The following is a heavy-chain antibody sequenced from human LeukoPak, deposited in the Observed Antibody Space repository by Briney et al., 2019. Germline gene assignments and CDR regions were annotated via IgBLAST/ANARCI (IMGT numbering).Heavy chain of an antibody. J-gene: IGHJ4*02. CDR2: ITPIFGAA. CDR1: GGTFSSYP. D-gene: IGHD3-3*01. V-gene: IGHV1-69*13. Sequence: ASVKVSCKASGGTFSSYPFTWVRQAPGQGLEWMGEITPIFGAANYAQTFQGRVTITADESTSTVFMELSSLRSEDTAVYYCATDSLMGEWLLEALAYWGQGTLVTVSS. CDR3: ATDSLMGEWLLEALAY.